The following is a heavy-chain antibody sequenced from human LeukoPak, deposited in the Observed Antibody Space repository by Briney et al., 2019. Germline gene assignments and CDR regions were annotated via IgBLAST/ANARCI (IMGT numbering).Heavy chain of an antibody. D-gene: IGHD3-3*01. CDR3: ARSGAYYDFWSGYYAVYYFDY. CDR1: GFTFSSYA. V-gene: IGHV3-30*01. J-gene: IGHJ4*02. CDR2: ISYDGSNK. Sequence: GGSPRLSCAASGFTFSSYAMHWVRQAPGKGLEWVAVISYDGSNKYYADSVKGRFTISRDNSKNTLYLQMNSLRAEDTAVYYCARSGAYYDFWSGYYAVYYFDYWGQGTLVTVSS.